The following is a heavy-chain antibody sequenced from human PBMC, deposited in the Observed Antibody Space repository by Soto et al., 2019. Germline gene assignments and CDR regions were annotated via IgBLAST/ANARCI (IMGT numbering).Heavy chain of an antibody. V-gene: IGHV3-11*01. Sequence: PGGSLRLSCAASGFTFSDYYMSWIRQAPGKGLEWVSYISSSGSTIYYADSVKGRFTISRDNAKNSLYLQMNSLRAEDTAVYYCARGGPYYDFWSGPGWFDPWGQGTLVTVSS. CDR2: ISSSGSTI. J-gene: IGHJ5*02. CDR1: GFTFSDYY. D-gene: IGHD3-3*01. CDR3: ARGGPYYDFWSGPGWFDP.